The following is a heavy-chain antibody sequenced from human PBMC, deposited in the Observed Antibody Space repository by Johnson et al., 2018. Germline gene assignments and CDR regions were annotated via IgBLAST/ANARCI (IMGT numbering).Heavy chain of an antibody. CDR2: ISYDGSNK. Sequence: VQLVESGGGVVQPGRSLRLSCAASGFTFSSYGMHWVRQAPGKGLEWVAVISYDGSNKYYADSVKGRFTISRDNSKNTLYLQMNSLIAEDTAVYYCAKGDNTYYDYVWGSYPTNYYYMDVWGKGPTVTVSS. D-gene: IGHD3-16*02. CDR3: AKGDNTYYDYVWGSYPTNYYYMDV. V-gene: IGHV3-30*18. CDR1: GFTFSSYG. J-gene: IGHJ6*03.